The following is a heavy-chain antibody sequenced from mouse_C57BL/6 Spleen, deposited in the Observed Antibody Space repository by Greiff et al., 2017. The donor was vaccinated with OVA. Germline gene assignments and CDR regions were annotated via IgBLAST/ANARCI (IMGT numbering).Heavy chain of an antibody. Sequence: VKLMESGAELMKPGASVKLSCKATGYTFTGYWIEWVKQRPGHGLEWIGEILPGSGSTNYNEKFKGKATFTADTSSNTAYMQLSSLTTEDSAIYYWARKTTVVATDYFDYWGQGTTLTVSS. J-gene: IGHJ2*01. CDR1: GYTFTGYW. V-gene: IGHV1-9*01. CDR2: ILPGSGST. CDR3: ARKTTVVATDYFDY. D-gene: IGHD1-1*01.